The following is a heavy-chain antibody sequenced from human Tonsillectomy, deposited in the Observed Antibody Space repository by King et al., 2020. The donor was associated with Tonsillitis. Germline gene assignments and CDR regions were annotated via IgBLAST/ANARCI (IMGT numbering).Heavy chain of an antibody. V-gene: IGHV3-23*04. Sequence: VQLVESGGGLVQPGGSLRLSCAASGFTFSSYAMSWVRQAPGKGLEWVSAISGSGGSTYYADSVKGRFTISRDNSKNTLYLQMNSLRAEDTAVYYCAKAKNTKYCYGSGGPVDYGMDVWGQGTTVTVSS. CDR2: ISGSGGST. D-gene: IGHD3-10*01. CDR3: AKAKNTKYCYGSGGPVDYGMDV. J-gene: IGHJ6*02. CDR1: GFTFSSYA.